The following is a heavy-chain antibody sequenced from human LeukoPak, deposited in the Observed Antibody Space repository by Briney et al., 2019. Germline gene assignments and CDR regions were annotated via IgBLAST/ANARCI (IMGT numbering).Heavy chain of an antibody. Sequence: GGSLRLSCAVSGITLSNYGMSWVRLAPGKGLEWVAGISDSGGSTNYADSVKGRFTISRDNPKNTLYLQMNSLRAEDTAVYFCAKRGVVIRVILVGFHKEAYYFDSWGQGALVNVSS. CDR3: AKRGVVIRVILVGFHKEAYYFDS. J-gene: IGHJ4*02. V-gene: IGHV3-23*01. D-gene: IGHD3-22*01. CDR1: GITLSNYG. CDR2: ISDSGGST.